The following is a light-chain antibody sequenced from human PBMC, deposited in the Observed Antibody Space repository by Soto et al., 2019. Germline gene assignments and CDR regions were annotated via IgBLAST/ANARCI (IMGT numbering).Light chain of an antibody. CDR1: QGISKS. J-gene: IGKJ4*01. Sequence: DIQITQYTYSLSASVGDRFALTFRASQGISKSLAWYQQKPGEVPKLLMYAASTLQSGVPSRFSGSGSGTDFTLTISGLQPEDVATYYCQKYNSAPLTFGGGTKVDIK. CDR2: AAS. V-gene: IGKV1-27*01. CDR3: QKYNSAPLT.